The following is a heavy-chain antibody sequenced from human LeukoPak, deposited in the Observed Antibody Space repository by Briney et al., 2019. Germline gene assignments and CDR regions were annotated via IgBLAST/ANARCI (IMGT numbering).Heavy chain of an antibody. CDR3: ASVRAGYKNLKKYDAFDI. D-gene: IGHD3-9*01. J-gene: IGHJ3*02. V-gene: IGHV4-4*07. CDR1: GGSISSYY. CDR2: IYTSGST. Sequence: SETLSLTCTVSGGSISSYYWSWIRQPAGKGLEWIGRIYTSGSTNYNPSLKSRVTMSVDTSKNQFSLKLSSVTAADTAVYYCASVRAGYKNLKKYDAFDIWGQGTMVTVSS.